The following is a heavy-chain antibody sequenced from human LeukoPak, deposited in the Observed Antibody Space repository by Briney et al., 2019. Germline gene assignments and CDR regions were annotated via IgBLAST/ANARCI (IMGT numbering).Heavy chain of an antibody. D-gene: IGHD3-10*01. CDR2: IYYSGTT. CDR3: ANYGSGTYRFDP. Sequence: PSETLSLTCTVSGGSISSGGYYWSWIRRHPGKGLKWIGYIYYSGTTYYNPSLKSRVTISVDTSKNQFSLMLSSVTAADTAVYYCANYGSGTYRFDPWGQGTLVTVSS. J-gene: IGHJ5*02. V-gene: IGHV4-31*03. CDR1: GGSISSGGYY.